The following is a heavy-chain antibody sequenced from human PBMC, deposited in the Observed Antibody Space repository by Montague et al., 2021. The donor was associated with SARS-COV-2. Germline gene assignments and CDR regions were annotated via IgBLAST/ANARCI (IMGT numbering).Heavy chain of an antibody. D-gene: IGHD5-18*01. V-gene: IGHV2-70*01. J-gene: IGHJ6*02. CDR1: GFSLSTSGMC. CDR2: IDWDDDK. Sequence: PALVKPTQTLTLTCTFSGFSLSTSGMCVSWIRQPPGKALEWLALIDWDDDKYYSTPLKTRLTISKDTSKNQVVLTMTNMDPVDTATYDCVRIPVSGTAVDQYYYDCRMDVWGQGTTVTVSS. CDR3: VRIPVSGTAVDQYYYDCRMDV.